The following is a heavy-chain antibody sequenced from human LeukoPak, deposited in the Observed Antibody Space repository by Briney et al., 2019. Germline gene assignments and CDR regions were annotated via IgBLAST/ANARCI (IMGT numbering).Heavy chain of an antibody. CDR2: IYYSGST. CDR3: ARDTERGSGSYGNGMDV. Sequence: SQTLSLTCTVSGGSISSGGYYWSWIRQHPGKGLEWIGYIYYSGSTYYNPSLKSRVTISVDTSKNQFSLKLSSVTAADTAVYYCARDTERGSGSYGNGMDVWGQGTTVTVSS. J-gene: IGHJ6*02. D-gene: IGHD3-10*01. V-gene: IGHV4-31*03. CDR1: GGSISSGGYY.